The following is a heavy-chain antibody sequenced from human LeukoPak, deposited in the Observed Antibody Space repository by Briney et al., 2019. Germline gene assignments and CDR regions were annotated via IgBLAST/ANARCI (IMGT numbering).Heavy chain of an antibody. CDR2: ISNSSNYI. D-gene: IGHD7-27*01. CDR3: ARDGENHYYDY. Sequence: PGGSLRLSCAASVNTYKMNWVRQAPGKGLEWVSSISNSSNYIYSADSVKGRFTVSRDNAKNSLFLQMNSLRAEDTAVYYCARDGENHYYDYWGQGTLVTVST. V-gene: IGHV3-21*01. CDR1: VNTYK. J-gene: IGHJ4*02.